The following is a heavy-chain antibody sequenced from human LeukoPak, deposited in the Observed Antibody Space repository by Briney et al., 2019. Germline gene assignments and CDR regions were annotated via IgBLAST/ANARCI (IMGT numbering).Heavy chain of an antibody. J-gene: IGHJ4*02. CDR2: IYPGDSDT. Sequence: KPGESLQISCQGSGYSFTRNWIAWVRQLSGKGLEWMGIIYPGDSDTRYSPSFQGQVTISADKSINTAYLQWSSLKASDTAMYYCARGQSLDYWGQGTLVTVSS. CDR1: GYSFTRNW. CDR3: ARGQSLDY. V-gene: IGHV5-51*01.